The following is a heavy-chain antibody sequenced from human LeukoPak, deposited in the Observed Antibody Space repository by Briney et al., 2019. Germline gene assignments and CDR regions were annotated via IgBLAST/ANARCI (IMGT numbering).Heavy chain of an antibody. CDR3: AGIAAADSPIDY. Sequence: SVKVSCKASGGTFSSYAISWVRQAPGQGLEWMGRIIPILGIANYAQKFQGRVTITADKSTSTAYMELSSLRSEDTAVYYCAGIAAADSPIDYWGQGTLVTVSS. V-gene: IGHV1-69*04. J-gene: IGHJ4*02. CDR2: IIPILGIA. D-gene: IGHD6-13*01. CDR1: GGTFSSYA.